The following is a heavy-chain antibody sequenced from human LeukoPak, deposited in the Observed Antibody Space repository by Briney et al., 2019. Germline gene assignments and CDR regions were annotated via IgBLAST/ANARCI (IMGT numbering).Heavy chain of an antibody. Sequence: AGGSLRLSCAASGFTLGSYAMSWVRQAPGKGLEWVSAISAGGGSTYFTDSVRGRFTISRDNSKNTLYLQKNSLRAEDTGVYYCAKGVRQQLVRTYYFDYWGQGTLVTVSS. CDR3: AKGVRQQLVRTYYFDY. CDR2: ISAGGGST. CDR1: GFTLGSYA. J-gene: IGHJ4*02. V-gene: IGHV3-23*01. D-gene: IGHD6-6*01.